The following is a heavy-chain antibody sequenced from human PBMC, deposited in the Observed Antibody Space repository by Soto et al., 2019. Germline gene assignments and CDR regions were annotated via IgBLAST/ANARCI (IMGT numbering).Heavy chain of an antibody. V-gene: IGHV3-23*01. CDR1: GFIFESFG. CDR3: AKNQGVELLPLAPVDWFDP. J-gene: IGHJ5*02. Sequence: PGGSLRLSCAASGFIFESFGMSWVRQAPGKGLEWISSISGSGFKKYYADSVKGRFTISRDNSKSTVYLELNNLSAEDTAVYHCAKNQGVELLPLAPVDWFDPWGQGSVVTVYS. D-gene: IGHD3-10*01. CDR2: ISGSGFKK.